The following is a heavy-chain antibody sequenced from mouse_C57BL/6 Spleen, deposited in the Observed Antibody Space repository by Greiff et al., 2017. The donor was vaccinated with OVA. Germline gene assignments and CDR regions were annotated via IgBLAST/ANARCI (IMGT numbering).Heavy chain of an antibody. D-gene: IGHD2-5*01. CDR1: GYTFTDYY. V-gene: IGHV1-26*01. Sequence: VQLQQSGPELVKPGASVKISCKASGYTFTDYYMNWVKQSHGKSLEWIGDINPNNGGTSYNQKFKGKATLTVDKSSSTAYMELRSLTSEDSAVYYCARGDSNYGSAMDYWGQGTSVTVSS. CDR2: INPNNGGT. CDR3: ARGDSNYGSAMDY. J-gene: IGHJ4*01.